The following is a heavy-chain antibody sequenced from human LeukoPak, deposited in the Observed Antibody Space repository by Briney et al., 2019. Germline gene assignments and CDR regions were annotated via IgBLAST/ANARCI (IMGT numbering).Heavy chain of an antibody. Sequence: GGSLRLPCAASGFSFSSYAMHWVRQAPGKGLEWVAIISYDGNNKYQADSVKGRFTISRDDSKNTLYLQMNSLRAEDTAVYFCARDRSANSRVYYFDYWGQGTLVTVSS. J-gene: IGHJ4*02. CDR1: GFSFSSYA. D-gene: IGHD4/OR15-4a*01. CDR2: ISYDGNNK. V-gene: IGHV3-30-3*01. CDR3: ARDRSANSRVYYFDY.